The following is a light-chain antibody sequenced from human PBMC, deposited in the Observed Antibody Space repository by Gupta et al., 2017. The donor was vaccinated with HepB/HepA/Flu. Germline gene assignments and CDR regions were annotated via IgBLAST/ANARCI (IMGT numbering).Light chain of an antibody. J-gene: IGKJ1*01. CDR2: GIS. CDR3: QQDNDWPRT. CDR1: QSVLSN. V-gene: IGKV3-15*01. Sequence: EVVLTQSPATLSVSPGERATLACRASQSVLSNLAWYQQKPGQAPRLLIYGISTRATGTPARFSGSGSGTEFTLTISSLQSEDFAVYYCQQDNDWPRTFGQGTKVEIK.